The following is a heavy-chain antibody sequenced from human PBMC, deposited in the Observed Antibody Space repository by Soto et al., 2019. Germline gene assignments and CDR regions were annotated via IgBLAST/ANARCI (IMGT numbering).Heavy chain of an antibody. J-gene: IGHJ3*02. CDR2: IYYSGST. CDR1: GGSISSGGYY. CDR3: ARGRASSSWEYDAFDI. D-gene: IGHD6-13*01. Sequence: SETLSLTCXVSGGSISSGGYYWSWIRQHPGKGLEWIGYIYYSGSTNYNPSLKSRVTISVDTSKNQFSLKLSSVTAADTAVYYCARGRASSSWEYDAFDIWGQGTMVTVSS. V-gene: IGHV4-61*08.